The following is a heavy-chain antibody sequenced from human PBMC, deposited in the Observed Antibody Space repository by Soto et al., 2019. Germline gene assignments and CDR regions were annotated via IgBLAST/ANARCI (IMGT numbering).Heavy chain of an antibody. CDR3: ARDQESITDRILQY. V-gene: IGHV1-18*01. CDR1: GDTFASFG. CDR2: ISAYNGNT. J-gene: IGHJ4*02. Sequence: GASVKVSCKASGDTFASFGFSWVRQAPGQGLEWLGWISAYNGNTHYAQKVRDRVTLTTDTSTNTAYMELRSLTSDDTAVYYCARDQESITDRILQYWGQGTQVTVSS. D-gene: IGHD3-10*01.